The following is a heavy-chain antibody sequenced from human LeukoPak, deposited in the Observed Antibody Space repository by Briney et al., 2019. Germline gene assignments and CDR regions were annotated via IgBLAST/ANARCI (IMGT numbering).Heavy chain of an antibody. CDR3: ARVKTYCSSTSCYRRDYFDY. D-gene: IGHD2-2*01. CDR1: GGSVSSGSYY. CDR2: IYYSGST. V-gene: IGHV4-61*01. Sequence: SETLSLTCTVSGGSVSSGSYYWSWIRQPPGKGLEWIGYIYYSGSTNYNPSLKSRVTISVDTSKNQFSLKLSSVTAADTAVYYCARVKTYCSSTSCYRRDYFDYWGQGTLVTVSS. J-gene: IGHJ4*02.